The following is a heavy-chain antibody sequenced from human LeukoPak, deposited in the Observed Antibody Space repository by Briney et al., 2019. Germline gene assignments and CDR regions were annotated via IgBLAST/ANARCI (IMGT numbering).Heavy chain of an antibody. CDR3: AKSRDAGELLPINFDY. Sequence: GGSLRLSCAASGFTFSSYAMSWVRQAPGKGLEWVSAISGSGGSTYYADSVKGRFTISRDNSKNTLYLQMNRLRAEDTAVYYCAKSRDAGELLPINFDYWGQGTLVTVSS. D-gene: IGHD3-10*01. V-gene: IGHV3-23*01. J-gene: IGHJ4*02. CDR1: GFTFSSYA. CDR2: ISGSGGST.